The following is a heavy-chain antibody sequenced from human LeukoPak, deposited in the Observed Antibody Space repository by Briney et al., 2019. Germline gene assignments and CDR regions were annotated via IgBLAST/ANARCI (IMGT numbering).Heavy chain of an antibody. D-gene: IGHD2-2*01. Sequence: SETLSLTCTVSGGSISSYYWSWIRQPPGKGLEWIGYIYYSGSTNYNPSLKSRVTISVDTSMNQFSLKLSSVTAADTAVYYCARGSVYCSSTSCYRDYYFDYWGQGTLVTVSS. V-gene: IGHV4-59*01. CDR3: ARGSVYCSSTSCYRDYYFDY. CDR2: IYYSGST. CDR1: GGSISSYY. J-gene: IGHJ4*02.